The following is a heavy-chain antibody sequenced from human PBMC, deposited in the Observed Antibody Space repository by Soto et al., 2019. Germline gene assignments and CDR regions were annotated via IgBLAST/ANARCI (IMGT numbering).Heavy chain of an antibody. D-gene: IGHD6-6*01. CDR3: ARVKQWGNLPLSIAARPYYYYMDV. V-gene: IGHV4-34*01. CDR2: INHSGST. J-gene: IGHJ6*03. Sequence: SETLSLTCAVYGGSFSGYYWSWIRQPPGKGLEWIGEINHSGSTNYNPSLKSRVTISVDTSKNQFSLKLSSVTAADTAVYYCARVKQWGNLPLSIAARPYYYYMDVWGKGTSVTVSS. CDR1: GGSFSGYY.